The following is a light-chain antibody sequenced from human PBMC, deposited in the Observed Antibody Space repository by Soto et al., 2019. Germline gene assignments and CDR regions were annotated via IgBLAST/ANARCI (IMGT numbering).Light chain of an antibody. J-gene: IGKJ3*01. CDR3: QQTSAFPRT. Sequence: DIQMTQSPSSVSASVGDRINITCRASQHIGNFLAWYQQTPGKAPKLLVHGSSSLYRALPSRFSGGGAETAFTLTISTLQAEHYAPYCCQQTSAFPRTLGPGTKVDIK. V-gene: IGKV1-12*01. CDR2: GSS. CDR1: QHIGNF.